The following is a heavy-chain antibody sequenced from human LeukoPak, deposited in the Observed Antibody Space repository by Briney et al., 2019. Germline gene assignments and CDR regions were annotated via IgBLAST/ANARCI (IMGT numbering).Heavy chain of an antibody. J-gene: IGHJ6*02. CDR1: GGSISSYY. D-gene: IGHD1-26*01. Sequence: PSETLSLTCTVSGGSISSYYWSWIRQPPGKGLEWIGYIYYSGSTNYNPSLKSRVTISVDTSKNQFSLKLSSVTAADTAVYYCARGPWDYGMDVWGQGTTVTVSS. CDR2: IYYSGST. V-gene: IGHV4-59*01. CDR3: ARGPWDYGMDV.